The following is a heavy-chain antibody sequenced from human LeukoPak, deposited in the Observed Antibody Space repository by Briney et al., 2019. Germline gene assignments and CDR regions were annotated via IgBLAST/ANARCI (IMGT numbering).Heavy chain of an antibody. J-gene: IGHJ6*03. D-gene: IGHD2-15*01. CDR1: GNSISSGYY. V-gene: IGHV4-38-2*02. CDR3: ASLQGYCSGNRCPSSANYYYYMDV. CDR2: IYYSGNS. Sequence: SETLSLTCTVSGNSISSGYYWGWIRQPPGKGLEWIGSIYYSGNSYYNPSLKSRVTMSIDTSKNQFSLKVNSVTAADTAVYYCASLQGYCSGNRCPSSANYYYYMDVWGKGTTVTVSS.